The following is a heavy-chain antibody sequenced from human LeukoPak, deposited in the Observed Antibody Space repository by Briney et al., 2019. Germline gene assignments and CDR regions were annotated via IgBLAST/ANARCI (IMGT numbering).Heavy chain of an antibody. J-gene: IGHJ6*02. CDR3: ASDGAYAMAV. Sequence: GGSLRLSCAASGSAFSRSWIHWVRQAPGKGLVWVSHINNDATRTTYADSVRGRFTISRDNAKNTVSLQMNSLRAEGTAVYYCASDGAYAMAVWGQGTTVTVSS. D-gene: IGHD1-26*01. CDR2: INNDATRT. V-gene: IGHV3-74*01. CDR1: GSAFSRSW.